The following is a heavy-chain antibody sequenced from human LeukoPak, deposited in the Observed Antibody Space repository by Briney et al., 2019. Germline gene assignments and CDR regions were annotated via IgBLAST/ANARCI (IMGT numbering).Heavy chain of an antibody. D-gene: IGHD3-10*01. CDR2: ISYNGNT. CDR3: AREDSGSYYNYYYFYMDV. V-gene: IGHV4-59*12. Sequence: SETLSLTCTVSGGSISSYYWSWIRQPPGKGLEWIGYISYNGNTNHNPSLKSRVAISIDTSKTQFSLRLSSVTAADTAVYYCAREDSGSYYNYYYFYMDVWGKGTTVTISS. J-gene: IGHJ6*03. CDR1: GGSISSYY.